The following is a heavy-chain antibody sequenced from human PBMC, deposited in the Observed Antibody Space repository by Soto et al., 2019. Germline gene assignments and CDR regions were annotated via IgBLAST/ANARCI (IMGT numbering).Heavy chain of an antibody. V-gene: IGHV4-30-4*01. CDR3: ARGYDFRSGYHAFDI. Sequence: QVQLQESGPVLMKPSQSLSLTCTVSGGSISSGDYYWSWSRQPPGKGLEWIGYIYYSGSTYYNPTLKSRVTISVDTSTNQFALKLSSVTAADTAVYYCARGYDFRSGYHAFDIWGQGTMVTVSS. CDR1: GGSISSGDYY. D-gene: IGHD3-3*01. J-gene: IGHJ3*02. CDR2: IYYSGST.